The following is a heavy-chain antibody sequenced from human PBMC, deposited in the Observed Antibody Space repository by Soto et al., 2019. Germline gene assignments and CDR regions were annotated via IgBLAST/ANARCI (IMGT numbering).Heavy chain of an antibody. CDR2: ISGSGGST. J-gene: IGHJ4*02. Sequence: GGSLRLSCAASGFTFSSYAMSWVRQAPGKGLEWVSAISGSGGSTYYADSVKGRFTISRDNSKNTLYLQMNSLRAEDTAVYYCAKVQKRITMIVVVISTTYFDYWGQGTLVTVSS. D-gene: IGHD3-22*01. CDR1: GFTFSSYA. CDR3: AKVQKRITMIVVVISTTYFDY. V-gene: IGHV3-23*01.